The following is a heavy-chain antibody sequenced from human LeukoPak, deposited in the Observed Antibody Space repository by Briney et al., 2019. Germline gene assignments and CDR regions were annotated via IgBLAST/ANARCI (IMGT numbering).Heavy chain of an antibody. CDR3: ARTTEAHSWRTRYYDYYMDV. V-gene: IGHV4-59*01. CDR2: IYYSGST. D-gene: IGHD6-13*01. Sequence: SETLSLTCTGSGGSISSYYWSWIRQPPAKGLEWMWNIYYSGSTNYNPSLKSRVTISVDTAKNQFSLKLSSVTAADTAVYYCARTTEAHSWRTRYYDYYMDVWGKGTTVTVSS. J-gene: IGHJ6*03. CDR1: GGSISSYY.